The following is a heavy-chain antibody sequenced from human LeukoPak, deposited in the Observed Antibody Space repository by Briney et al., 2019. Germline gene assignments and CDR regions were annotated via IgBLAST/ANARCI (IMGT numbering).Heavy chain of an antibody. Sequence: GGSLRLSCAASGFTLSSYWMSWVRQAPGKGLEWVARIKEDGSEKYYVDSVKGRFTISRDNAKNSLYLQMNSLRAEDTAVYYCARRIGFRREPVLVHWGQGTLVTVSS. V-gene: IGHV3-7*01. D-gene: IGHD6-6*01. CDR1: GFTLSSYW. CDR2: IKEDGSEK. J-gene: IGHJ5*02. CDR3: ARRIGFRREPVLVH.